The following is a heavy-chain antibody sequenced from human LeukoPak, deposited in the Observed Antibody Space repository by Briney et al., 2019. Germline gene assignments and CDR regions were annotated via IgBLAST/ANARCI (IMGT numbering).Heavy chain of an antibody. CDR2: ISAYNGNT. Sequence: GASVKVSCKASGYTFTSYGISWVRQAPGQGLEWMGWISAYNGNTNYAQKLQGRVTMTTDTSTSTAYMELRSLRSDDTAVYYCATIQLWAHHPFGLDYWGQGTLVTVSS. D-gene: IGHD5-18*01. CDR3: ATIQLWAHHPFGLDY. CDR1: GYTFTSYG. J-gene: IGHJ4*02. V-gene: IGHV1-18*01.